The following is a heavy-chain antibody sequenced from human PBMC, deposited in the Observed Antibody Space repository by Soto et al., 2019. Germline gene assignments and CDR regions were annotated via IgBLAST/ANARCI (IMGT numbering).Heavy chain of an antibody. CDR2: IIPIFGTA. CDR3: ARVQKYYDFWSGYSKGYYYYGMDV. CDR1: GGTFSSYA. V-gene: IGHV1-69*13. Sequence: SVKVSCKASGGTFSSYAISWVRQAPGQWLEWIVGIIPIFGTANYAQKFQGRVTITADESTSTAYMELSSLRSEDTAVYYCARVQKYYDFWSGYSKGYYYYGMDVWGQGTTVTVSS. D-gene: IGHD3-3*01. J-gene: IGHJ6*02.